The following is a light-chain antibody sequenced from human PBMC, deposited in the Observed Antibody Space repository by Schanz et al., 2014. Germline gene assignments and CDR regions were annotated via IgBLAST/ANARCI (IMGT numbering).Light chain of an antibody. J-gene: IGLJ3*02. Sequence: QSALTQPASVSGSPGQSITISCTGTSSDVGSTYLVSWYQHHPGQAPKLMILGGSIRPSGVSSRFSGSKSANTASLTISGLQAEDEADYYCFSYAGRNTYVFGGGTKLTVL. V-gene: IGLV2-23*01. CDR2: GGS. CDR1: SSDVGSTYL. CDR3: FSYAGRNTYV.